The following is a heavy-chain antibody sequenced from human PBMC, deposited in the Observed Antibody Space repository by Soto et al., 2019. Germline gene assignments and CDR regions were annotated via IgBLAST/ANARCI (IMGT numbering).Heavy chain of an antibody. V-gene: IGHV3-30*18. CDR3: AKDLGYSYGGFFDY. J-gene: IGHJ4*01. CDR2: VSSAGSTK. D-gene: IGHD5-18*01. Sequence: ESVGGVVQPERSLRLSCAASGFIFSNYGMHWVRQAPGKGLEWVAVVSSAGSTKYYADSVKGRFTISRDNSKNTVFLQMNSLRAEDTAVYYCAKDLGYSYGGFFDYWGQGTLVTLSS. CDR1: GFIFSNYG.